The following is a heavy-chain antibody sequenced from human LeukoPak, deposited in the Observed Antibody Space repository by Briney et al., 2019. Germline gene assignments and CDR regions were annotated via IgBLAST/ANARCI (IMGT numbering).Heavy chain of an antibody. Sequence: SETLSLTCTQPRGSTSNSISCWGSQPPGKGLEWIGYIHYTGTPTYNPSLESRVAISLDTSKNQFSLKVNSVTAADTAVYFCAIGPDGSGRSYFRIDVWGKGTTVTVSS. CDR1: RGSTSNSI. CDR3: AIGPDGSGRSYFRIDV. D-gene: IGHD3-22*01. CDR2: IHYTGTP. J-gene: IGHJ6*03. V-gene: IGHV4-59*01.